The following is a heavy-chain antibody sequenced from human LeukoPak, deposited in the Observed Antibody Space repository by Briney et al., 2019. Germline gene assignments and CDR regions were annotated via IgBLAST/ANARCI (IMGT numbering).Heavy chain of an antibody. Sequence: GGSLRLSCAASGFTFSSYAMSWVRQAPGKGLEWVSAISGSGGSTYYADSVKGRFTISRDNAENTLYLQMNSLRAEATAVYYCARGVDNSYGYVFWGQGTLVTVSS. V-gene: IGHV3-23*01. CDR3: ARGVDNSYGYVF. J-gene: IGHJ4*02. CDR2: ISGSGGST. D-gene: IGHD5-18*01. CDR1: GFTFSSYA.